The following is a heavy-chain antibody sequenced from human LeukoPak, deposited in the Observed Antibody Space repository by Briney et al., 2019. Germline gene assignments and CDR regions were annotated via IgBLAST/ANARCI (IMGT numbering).Heavy chain of an antibody. CDR2: ISWDGGST. Sequence: PGGSLRLSCAASGFTFDDYAMHWVRQAPGKGLEWVSLISWDGGSTYYADSVKGRFTISRDNSKNTLYLQMNSLRAEDTAIYYCARDAYFDYWGQGTLVTVSS. V-gene: IGHV3-43D*03. CDR1: GFTFDDYA. J-gene: IGHJ4*02. CDR3: ARDAYFDY.